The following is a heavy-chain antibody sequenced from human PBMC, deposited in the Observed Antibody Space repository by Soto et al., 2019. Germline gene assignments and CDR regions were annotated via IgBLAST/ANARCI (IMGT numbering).Heavy chain of an antibody. Sequence: QVQLQQWGAGLLKPSETLSLTCAVYGGSLSGFYWSWIRQAPGKGLEWIGEINHSGSTNYNPSVKSRVTISVDASKNQFSLKLSSVTAADTAVYYCARLTGSSGWRRYFQQWGQGTLVTVSS. D-gene: IGHD6-19*01. J-gene: IGHJ1*01. V-gene: IGHV4-34*01. CDR1: GGSLSGFY. CDR3: ARLTGSSGWRRYFQQ. CDR2: INHSGST.